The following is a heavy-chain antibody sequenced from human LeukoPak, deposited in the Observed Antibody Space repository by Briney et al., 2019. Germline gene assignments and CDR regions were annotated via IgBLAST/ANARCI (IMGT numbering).Heavy chain of an antibody. D-gene: IGHD2-2*02. CDR3: ARRNTQIGDY. CDR1: GYSFTNYW. V-gene: IGHV5-51*01. Sequence: GESLKISCKGPGYSFTNYWIGWVRQMPGKGLEWMGIIYPSDSDTRYSPSFQGQVTISADKSISTVYLQWSSLKASDTAMYYCARRNTQIGDYWGQGTLVTVSS. J-gene: IGHJ4*02. CDR2: IYPSDSDT.